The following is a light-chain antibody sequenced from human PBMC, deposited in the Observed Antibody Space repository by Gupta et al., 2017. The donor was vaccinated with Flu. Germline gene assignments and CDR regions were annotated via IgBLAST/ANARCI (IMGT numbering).Light chain of an antibody. J-gene: IGKJ1*01. CDR2: LGS. CDR3: MQALQTPRT. Sequence: DIVMTQSPLSLPVTPGEPASISCRSSQSLLHSNGYNYLDWYLQKPGQSPPLLIYLGSNRASGVPERFSGSGSGTDFTLKISRVEAEDVGVYYCMQALQTPRTFGQGTKVEIK. V-gene: IGKV2-28*01. CDR1: QSLLHSNGYNY.